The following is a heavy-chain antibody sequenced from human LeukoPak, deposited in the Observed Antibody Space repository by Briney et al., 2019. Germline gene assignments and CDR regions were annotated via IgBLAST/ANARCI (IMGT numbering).Heavy chain of an antibody. CDR1: GGSFSGYY. D-gene: IGHD6-6*01. CDR2: INHSGST. CDR3: ARAPGYSSSSGGLAP. Sequence: KSSETLSLTCAVYGGSFSGYYWSWIRQPPGKGLEWIGEINHSGSTNYNPSLKSRVTISVDTSKNQFSLKLSSVTAADTAVYYCARAPGYSSSSGGLAPWGQGTLVTVSS. V-gene: IGHV4-34*01. J-gene: IGHJ5*02.